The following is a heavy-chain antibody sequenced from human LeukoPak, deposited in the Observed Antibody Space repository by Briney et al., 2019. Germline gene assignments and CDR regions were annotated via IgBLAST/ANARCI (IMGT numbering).Heavy chain of an antibody. CDR3: AKDRTHYDSSGLYYFDY. Sequence: HPGGSLSLSCAASGFTFSSYAMSWVRQAPGKGLEWVSAISGSGGSTYYADSVKGRFTISRDNSKNTLYLQMNSLRAEDTAVYYCAKDRTHYDSSGLYYFDYWGQGTLVTVSS. J-gene: IGHJ4*02. CDR2: ISGSGGST. D-gene: IGHD3-22*01. CDR1: GFTFSSYA. V-gene: IGHV3-23*01.